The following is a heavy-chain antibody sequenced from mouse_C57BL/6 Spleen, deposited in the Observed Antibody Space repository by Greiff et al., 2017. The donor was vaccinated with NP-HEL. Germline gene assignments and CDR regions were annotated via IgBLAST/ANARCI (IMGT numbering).Heavy chain of an antibody. Sequence: QVQLKQSGAELVKPGASVKISCKASGYAFSSYWMNWVKQRPGKGLEWIGQIYPGDGDTNYNGKFKGKATLTADKSSSTAYMQLSSLTSEDSAVYFCARGVVEDYFDYWGQGTTLTVSS. J-gene: IGHJ2*01. CDR1: GYAFSSYW. CDR2: IYPGDGDT. CDR3: ARGVVEDYFDY. V-gene: IGHV1-80*01.